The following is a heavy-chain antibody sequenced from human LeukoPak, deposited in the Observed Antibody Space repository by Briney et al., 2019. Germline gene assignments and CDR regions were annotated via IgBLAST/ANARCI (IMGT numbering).Heavy chain of an antibody. V-gene: IGHV4-39*07. CDR2: IYYSGST. D-gene: IGHD3-3*01. CDR3: ARASAYYDFWSGANDAFDI. Sequence: SETLSLTCTVSGDSISSSSYYWGWIRQPRGKGLEWIGSIYYSGSTYYNPSLKSQVTISVDTSKNQFSLKLSSVTAADTAVYYCARASAYYDFWSGANDAFDIWGQGTMATVSS. J-gene: IGHJ3*02. CDR1: GDSISSSSYY.